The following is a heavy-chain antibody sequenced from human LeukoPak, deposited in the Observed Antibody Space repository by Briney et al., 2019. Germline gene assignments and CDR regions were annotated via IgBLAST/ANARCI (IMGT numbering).Heavy chain of an antibody. V-gene: IGHV1-69*06. Sequence: ASVKVSCKASGGTFSSYAISWVRQAPGQGLEWMGGIIPIFGTANYAQKFQGRVTITADKSTSTAYMELSSLRSEDTAVYYCAGGTTLGLYYYYYYMDVWGKGTTVTVSS. CDR1: GGTFSSYA. CDR2: IIPIFGTA. D-gene: IGHD4-23*01. J-gene: IGHJ6*03. CDR3: AGGTTLGLYYYYYYMDV.